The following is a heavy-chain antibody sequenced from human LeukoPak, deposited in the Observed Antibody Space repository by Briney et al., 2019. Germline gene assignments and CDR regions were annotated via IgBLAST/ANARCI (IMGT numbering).Heavy chain of an antibody. D-gene: IGHD4-23*01. CDR3: ARDAGYGGNSDY. CDR1: GFTFNMYW. V-gene: IGHV3-7*01. J-gene: IGHJ4*02. Sequence: GGSLRLSCAASGFTFNMYWMTWVRQAPGKGLESVAYINKDGSDKYYVDSVKGRFTVSRDNAKNSLYLQMNSPRAEDTAVYYCARDAGYGGNSDYWGQGTLVTVSS. CDR2: INKDGSDK.